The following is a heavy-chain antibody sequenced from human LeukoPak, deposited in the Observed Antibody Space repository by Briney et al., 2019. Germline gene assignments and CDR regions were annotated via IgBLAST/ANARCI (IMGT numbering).Heavy chain of an antibody. D-gene: IGHD6-13*01. CDR2: IGGGGDTST. CDR1: GFTFSSYS. V-gene: IGHV3-23*01. J-gene: IGHJ5*02. CDR3: ATRGIAAA. Sequence: GGSLRLSCATSGFTFSSYSMSWVRQAPGKGLEWVSVIGGGGDTSTYYADSVKGRFTISRDNSKNTLYLHMNSLRAEDTAVYYCATRGIAAAWGQGTLVAVSS.